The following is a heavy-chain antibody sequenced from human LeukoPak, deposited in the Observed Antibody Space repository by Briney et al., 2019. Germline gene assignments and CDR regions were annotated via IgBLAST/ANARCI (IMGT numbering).Heavy chain of an antibody. CDR3: ATLMGGTAMAPFDY. V-gene: IGHV4-59*01. CDR1: GGSISSYY. J-gene: IGHJ4*02. D-gene: IGHD5-18*01. Sequence: SETLSLTCTVSGGSISSYYWSWLRQPPGKGREWIGYIYYSGSTNYNPSLKSRVTISVDTSKNQFSLKLSSVTAADTAVYYCATLMGGTAMAPFDYWGQGTLVTVSS. CDR2: IYYSGST.